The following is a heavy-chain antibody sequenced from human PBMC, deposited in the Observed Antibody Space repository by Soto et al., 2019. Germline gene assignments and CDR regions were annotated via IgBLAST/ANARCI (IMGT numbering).Heavy chain of an antibody. CDR2: INPSGGRT. CDR1: GYTFLNYY. CDR3: AREKASTSLLTHYYYAMDV. J-gene: IGHJ6*02. V-gene: IGHV1-46*01. Sequence: QVQLVQSGAEVKKPGASVKISCKSSGYTFLNYYVHWVRQAPGQGLEWMGLINPSGGRTIYPQKFQGRVTMTRDTSTSTVYVELSSLRSDDTGVFYCAREKASTSLLTHYYYAMDVWGQGTTVTVSS.